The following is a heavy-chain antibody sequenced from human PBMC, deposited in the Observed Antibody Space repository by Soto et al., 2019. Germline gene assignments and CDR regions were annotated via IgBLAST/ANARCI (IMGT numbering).Heavy chain of an antibody. CDR1: GGSISSGGYY. CDR2: IYYRGST. V-gene: IGHV4-31*03. J-gene: IGHJ6*02. CDR3: ARVLLWFGELEV. Sequence: SETLSLTGTVSGGSISSGGYYWIWIRQHPGKGLEWIGYIYYRGSTYYNPSLKSRVPIPVDTSKNQFSLKLSPVTAADTAVYYCARVLLWFGELEVWGQGTTVTVS. D-gene: IGHD3-10*01.